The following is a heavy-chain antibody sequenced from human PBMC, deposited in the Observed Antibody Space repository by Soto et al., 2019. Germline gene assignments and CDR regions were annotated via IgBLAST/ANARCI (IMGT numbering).Heavy chain of an antibody. CDR1: GFTFSNAW. V-gene: IGHV3-15*07. CDR2: IKSKTDGGTT. D-gene: IGHD1-26*01. CDR3: TTEGATTFWQSPDY. Sequence: GESLKISCAASGFTFSNAWMNWVRQAPGKGLEWVGRIKSKTDGGTTDYAAPVKGRFTISRDDSKNTLYLQMNSLKTEDTAVYYCTTEGATTFWQSPDYWGQGTLVTVSS. J-gene: IGHJ4*02.